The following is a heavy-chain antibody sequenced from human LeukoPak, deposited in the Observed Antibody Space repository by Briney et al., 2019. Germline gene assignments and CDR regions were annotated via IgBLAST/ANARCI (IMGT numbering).Heavy chain of an antibody. CDR1: GGSINNYY. Sequence: SETLSLTCVVSGGSINNYYWIWIRQPPGKGLEWIAYIYSSGNTNYNPSFKSRVTVSVDTSKNQLSLRLTSVAAADTAIYYCARQPSATAAFDIWGQGTMVIVSS. J-gene: IGHJ3*02. V-gene: IGHV4-59*08. CDR3: ARQPSATAAFDI. CDR2: IYSSGNT. D-gene: IGHD5-18*01.